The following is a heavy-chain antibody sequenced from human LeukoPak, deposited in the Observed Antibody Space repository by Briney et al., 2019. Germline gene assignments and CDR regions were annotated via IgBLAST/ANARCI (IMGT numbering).Heavy chain of an antibody. CDR3: ARDYTPNYFDWPLGFDP. J-gene: IGHJ5*02. CDR1: GYSFTGFY. D-gene: IGHD3-9*01. CDR2: INPNSGNT. Sequence: GASVKVSCKASGYSFTGFYMHWVRQAPGQGLEWMGWINPNSGNTHYAQKFQDRVTMTRDTSISTAYMELRSLRSDDTAVYYCARDYTPNYFDWPLGFDPWGQGTLVTVSS. V-gene: IGHV1-2*02.